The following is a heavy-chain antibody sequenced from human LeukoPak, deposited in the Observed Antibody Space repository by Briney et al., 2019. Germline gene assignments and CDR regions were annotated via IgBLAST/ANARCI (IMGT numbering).Heavy chain of an antibody. Sequence: PGGSLRLSCAASGFTFSNAWMSWVRQAPGKGLEWVGRIKSKTDGGTTDYAAPVKGRFTISRDDSKNTLYLQMNSLKTEDTAVYYCTTETYTYYYDSSGPSEGSTDYWGQGTLVTVSS. CDR2: IKSKTDGGTT. CDR1: GFTFSNAW. D-gene: IGHD3-22*01. CDR3: TTETYTYYYDSSGPSEGSTDY. J-gene: IGHJ4*02. V-gene: IGHV3-15*01.